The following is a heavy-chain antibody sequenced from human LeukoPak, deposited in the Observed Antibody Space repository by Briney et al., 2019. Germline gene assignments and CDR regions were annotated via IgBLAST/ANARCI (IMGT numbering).Heavy chain of an antibody. Sequence: GGSLRLSCAASGFTYSSYAMHWVRQAPGKGLEWVALIRYDGSRKYYADSVKGRFTISRDNSKNTLYLQMNSLRADDTAVYYCAKDFIVYSSNWAFDYWGQGTLVTVSS. CDR3: AKDFIVYSSNWAFDY. D-gene: IGHD6-13*01. J-gene: IGHJ4*02. V-gene: IGHV3-30*02. CDR2: IRYDGSRK. CDR1: GFTYSSYA.